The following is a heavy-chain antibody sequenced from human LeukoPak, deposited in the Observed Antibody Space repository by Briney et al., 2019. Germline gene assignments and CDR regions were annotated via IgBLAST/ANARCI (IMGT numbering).Heavy chain of an antibody. CDR2: SRNKANNYII. V-gene: IGHV3-72*01. CDR3: ARGDSGSCSH. D-gene: IGHD1-26*01. CDR1: GFSFSVHY. J-gene: IGHJ4*02. Sequence: GGSLRLSCAVSGFSFSVHYMDWVRQAPGKGLEWVGRSRNKANNYIIEYAASVKGRFTISRDDSKNSLYLQMNSLKTEDTAVYYCARGDSGSCSHWGQGTLVTVS.